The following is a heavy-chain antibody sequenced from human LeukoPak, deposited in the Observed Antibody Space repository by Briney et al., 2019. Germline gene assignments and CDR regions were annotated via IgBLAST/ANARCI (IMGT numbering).Heavy chain of an antibody. D-gene: IGHD2-15*01. CDR2: IYYSGST. Sequence: PSETLSLTCTVPGGSISSYYWSWIRQPPGKGLEWIGSIYYSGSTYYNPSLKSRVTISVDTSKNQFSLKLSSVTAADTAVYYCARRNGTPPSWFDPWGQGTLVTVSS. CDR1: GGSISSYY. J-gene: IGHJ5*02. V-gene: IGHV4-59*05. CDR3: ARRNGTPPSWFDP.